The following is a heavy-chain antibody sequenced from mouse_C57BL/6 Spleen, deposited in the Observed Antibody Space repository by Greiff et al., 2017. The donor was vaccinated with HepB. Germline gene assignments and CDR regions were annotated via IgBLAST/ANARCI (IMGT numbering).Heavy chain of an antibody. D-gene: IGHD2-4*01. CDR1: GYTFTSYG. CDR2: IYPRSGNT. V-gene: IGHV1-81*01. CDR3: ARSLYDYGPWFAY. Sequence: LVESGAELARPGASVKLSCKASGYTFTSYGISWVKQRTGQGLEWIGEIYPRSGNTYYNEKFKGKATLTADKSSSTAYMELRSLTSEDSAVYFCARSLYDYGPWFAYWGQGTLVTVSA. J-gene: IGHJ3*01.